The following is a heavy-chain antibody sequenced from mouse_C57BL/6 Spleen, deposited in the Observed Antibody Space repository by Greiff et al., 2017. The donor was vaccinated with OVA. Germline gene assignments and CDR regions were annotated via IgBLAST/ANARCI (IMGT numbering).Heavy chain of an antibody. V-gene: IGHV1-54*01. Sequence: VQLQQSGAELVRPGTSVKVSCKASGYAFTNYLIEWVKQRPGQGLEWIGVINPGSGGPNYNEKFKGKATLTADKSSRTAYMQLSSLTSEDSAVYFCARGGTEAMDYWGQGTSVTVSS. J-gene: IGHJ4*01. CDR3: ARGGTEAMDY. CDR2: INPGSGGP. CDR1: GYAFTNYL. D-gene: IGHD4-1*01.